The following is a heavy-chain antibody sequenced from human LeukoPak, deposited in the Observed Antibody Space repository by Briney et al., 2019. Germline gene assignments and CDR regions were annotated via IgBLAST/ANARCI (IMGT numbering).Heavy chain of an antibody. Sequence: GGSLRLSCAASGFTFSSYAMSWVRQAQGKGLEWVPAISGSGGSTYYADSVKGRFTISRDNSKNTLYLQMNSLRAEDTAVYYCAKEVHYYDSSGFDYWGQGTLVTVSS. CDR3: AKEVHYYDSSGFDY. CDR2: ISGSGGST. CDR1: GFTFSSYA. D-gene: IGHD3-22*01. V-gene: IGHV3-23*01. J-gene: IGHJ4*02.